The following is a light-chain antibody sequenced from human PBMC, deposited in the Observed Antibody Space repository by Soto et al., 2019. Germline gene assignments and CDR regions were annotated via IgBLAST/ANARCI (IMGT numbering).Light chain of an antibody. CDR1: QGIRND. CDR2: AAS. V-gene: IGKV1-6*01. CDR3: LQDYSYPYT. J-gene: IGKJ2*01. Sequence: ALPMTQSPSSLSASVGDRVTVTCRASQGIRNDVAWYQQKPGKAPKLLIYAASHLQSGVPSRFSGSGSGTDFTLTISSLHPEDFATYYCLQDYSYPYTFGQGTKLEI.